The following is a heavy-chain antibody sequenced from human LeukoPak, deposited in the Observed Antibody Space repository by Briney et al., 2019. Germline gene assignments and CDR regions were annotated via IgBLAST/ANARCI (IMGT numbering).Heavy chain of an antibody. CDR1: GYTFTSYG. Sequence: ASVKVSCKASGYTFTSYGISWVRQAPGQGLEWMGWISAYNGNTNYAQKLQGRVTMTTDISTSTAYMELRSLRSDDTAVYYCARETHIGSSCDYWGQGTLVTVSS. D-gene: IGHD6-13*01. CDR3: ARETHIGSSCDY. V-gene: IGHV1-18*01. J-gene: IGHJ4*02. CDR2: ISAYNGNT.